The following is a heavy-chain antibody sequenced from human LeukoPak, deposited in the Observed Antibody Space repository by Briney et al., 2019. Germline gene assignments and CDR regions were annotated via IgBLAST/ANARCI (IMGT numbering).Heavy chain of an antibody. CDR3: AIHIVVVPAAKKKNWFDP. V-gene: IGHV4-34*01. CDR1: GGSFSGYY. J-gene: IGHJ5*02. D-gene: IGHD2-2*01. Sequence: SETLSLTCAVYGGSFSGYYWSWTRQPPGKGLEWIREINHSGSTNYNPSLKSRVTISVDTSKNQFSLKLSSVTAADTAVYYCAIHIVVVPAAKKKNWFDPWGQGTLVTVSS. CDR2: INHSGST.